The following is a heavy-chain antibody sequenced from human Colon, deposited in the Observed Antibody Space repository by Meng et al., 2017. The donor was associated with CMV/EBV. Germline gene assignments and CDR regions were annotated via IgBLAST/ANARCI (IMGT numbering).Heavy chain of an antibody. D-gene: IGHD2-21*02. J-gene: IGHJ4*02. CDR3: ARASRDQPFYFDY. Sequence: SETLSLTCTVSGASITTYFWSWIRQPPGKGLEWIAYIYSSGTINYNPSLKSRVTISLDRSENQFPLKLSSVTAADTAVYYCARASRDQPFYFDYWGQGKMVTVSS. CDR1: GASITTYF. CDR2: IYSSGTI. V-gene: IGHV4-59*01.